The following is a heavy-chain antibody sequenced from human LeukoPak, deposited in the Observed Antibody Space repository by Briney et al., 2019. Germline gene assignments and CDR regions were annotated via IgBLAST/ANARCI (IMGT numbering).Heavy chain of an antibody. CDR3: ARVATETVDIVATIGS. V-gene: IGHV3-23*01. CDR1: GFTFSSYA. Sequence: GGSLRLSCAASGFTFSSYAMSWVRQAPGKGLEWVSAISGSGGSTYYADSVKGRFTISRDNSKNTLYLQMNSLRAEDTAVYYCARVATETVDIVATIGSWGQGTLVTVSS. CDR2: ISGSGGST. D-gene: IGHD5-12*01. J-gene: IGHJ4*02.